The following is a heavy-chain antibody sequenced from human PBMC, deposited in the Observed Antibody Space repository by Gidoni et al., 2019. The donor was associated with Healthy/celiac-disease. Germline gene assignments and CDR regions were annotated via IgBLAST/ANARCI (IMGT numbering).Heavy chain of an antibody. Sequence: QVQLVQSGAEVKKPGASVKVSCKASGYTFTSYAMHWVRQAPGQRLEWMGWINAGNGNTKYSQKFQGRVTITRDTSASTAYMELSSLRSEDTAVYYCARPRGAKYCSGGSCYFSYNWFDPWGQGTLVTVSS. CDR3: ARPRGAKYCSGGSCYFSYNWFDP. J-gene: IGHJ5*02. V-gene: IGHV1-3*01. CDR1: GYTFTSYA. CDR2: INAGNGNT. D-gene: IGHD2-15*01.